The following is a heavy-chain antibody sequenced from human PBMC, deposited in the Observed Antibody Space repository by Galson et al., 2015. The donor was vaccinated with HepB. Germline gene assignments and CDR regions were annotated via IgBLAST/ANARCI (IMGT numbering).Heavy chain of an antibody. CDR3: ARRGDSYGIFDY. CDR1: GGSISSYY. J-gene: IGHJ4*02. CDR2: IYYSGST. D-gene: IGHD5-18*01. Sequence: ETLSLTCTVSGGSISSYYWSWIRQPPGKGLEWIGYIYYSGSTNYNPSLKSRVTISVDTSKNQFSLRLNSVTAADSAVYYCARRGDSYGIFDYWGQGTLVTVSS. V-gene: IGHV4-59*08.